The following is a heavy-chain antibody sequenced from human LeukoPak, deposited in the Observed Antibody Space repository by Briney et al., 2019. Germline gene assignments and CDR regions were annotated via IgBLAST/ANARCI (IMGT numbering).Heavy chain of an antibody. CDR2: IYHSGNT. CDR1: GYSISSGYY. Sequence: SETLSLTCAVPGYSISSGYYWGWIRQPPGKGLEWIGSIYHSGNTYYNPSLKSRVTMSVDMSNNQFSLKLNSVSAADTAVYFCTREKSGTIVDYWGQGTLVTVSS. CDR3: TREKSGTIVDY. D-gene: IGHD6-13*01. J-gene: IGHJ4*02. V-gene: IGHV4-38-2*02.